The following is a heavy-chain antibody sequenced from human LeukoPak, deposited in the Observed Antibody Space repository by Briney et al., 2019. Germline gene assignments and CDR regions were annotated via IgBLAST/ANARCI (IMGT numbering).Heavy chain of an antibody. CDR3: ARDYYYGSGSSPTSFDY. CDR2: ISYDGSNK. D-gene: IGHD3-10*01. J-gene: IGHJ4*02. Sequence: GGSLRLSCAASGFTFSSYGMHWVRQAPGKGLEWVAVISYDGSNKYYADSVKGRFTISRDNSKNTLYLQMNSLRAEDTAVYYCARDYYYGSGSSPTSFDYWGQGTLVTVSS. CDR1: GFTFSSYG. V-gene: IGHV3-30*19.